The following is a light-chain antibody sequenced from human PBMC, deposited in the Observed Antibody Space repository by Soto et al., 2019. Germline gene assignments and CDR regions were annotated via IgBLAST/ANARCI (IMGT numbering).Light chain of an antibody. V-gene: IGKV1-8*01. J-gene: IGKJ1*01. CDR2: AAS. Sequence: AIQMTQFQSSLSASVGDRVTITCRASQGISSYLAWYQQKPGKAPKLLIYAASTLQSGVPSRFSGSGSGTDFTLTISCLQSEDFATYYCQQYYSYPRTFGQGTKVDIK. CDR1: QGISSY. CDR3: QQYYSYPRT.